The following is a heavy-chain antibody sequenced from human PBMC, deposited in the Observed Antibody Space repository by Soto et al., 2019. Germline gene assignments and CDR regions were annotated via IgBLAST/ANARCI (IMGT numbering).Heavy chain of an antibody. D-gene: IGHD3-16*01. CDR1: GYSISSGYY. V-gene: IGHV4-38-2*01. CDR3: ARVWYYYGMDV. CDR2: IYHSGST. Sequence: SETLSLTCAVSGYSISSGYYWGWIRQPPGKGLEWIGSIYHSGSTYYNPSLKSRVTISVDTSKNQFSLKLSSVTAADTAVYYCARVWYYYGMDVWGQGTTVT. J-gene: IGHJ6*02.